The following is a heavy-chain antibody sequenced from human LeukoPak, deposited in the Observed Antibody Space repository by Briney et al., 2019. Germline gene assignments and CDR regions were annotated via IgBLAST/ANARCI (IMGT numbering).Heavy chain of an antibody. D-gene: IGHD7-27*01. J-gene: IGHJ3*02. Sequence: SETLSLTCTVSGGSISSYYWSWIRQPPGKGLEWIGYIYYSGSTYYNPSLKSRVTISVDTSKNQFSLKLSSVTAADTAVYYCARYQLGTHQRAFDIWGQGTMVTVSS. CDR3: ARYQLGTHQRAFDI. V-gene: IGHV4-59*08. CDR1: GGSISSYY. CDR2: IYYSGST.